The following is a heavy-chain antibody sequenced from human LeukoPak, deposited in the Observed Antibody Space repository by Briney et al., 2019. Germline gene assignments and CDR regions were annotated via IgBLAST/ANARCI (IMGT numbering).Heavy chain of an antibody. J-gene: IGHJ4*02. CDR1: GFTFSSYW. CDR3: AREGGLLYYYDSSGYYPFDY. CDR2: IKQDGSEK. D-gene: IGHD3-22*01. V-gene: IGHV3-7*01. Sequence: QPGGSLRLSCAASGFTFSSYWMSWVRQAPGKGLERVANIKQDGSEKYYVDSVKGRFTISRDNAKNSLYLQMNSLRAEDTAVYYCAREGGLLYYYDSSGYYPFDYWGQGTLVTVSS.